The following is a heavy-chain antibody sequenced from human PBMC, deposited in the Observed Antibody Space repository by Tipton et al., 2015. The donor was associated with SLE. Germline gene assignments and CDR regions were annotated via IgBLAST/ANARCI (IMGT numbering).Heavy chain of an antibody. Sequence: TLSLTCTVSGGSISSYYWSWIRQPPGKGLEWIGYIYYSGSTNFNPTLKSRVTRSVDTSKNPFSLKLSSVTAADTAVYYCARGIEDRDYYYSMDVWGKGTTVTVSS. CDR3: ARGIEDRDYYYSMDV. CDR2: IYYSGST. V-gene: IGHV4-59*01. CDR1: GGSISSYY. D-gene: IGHD2-15*01. J-gene: IGHJ6*03.